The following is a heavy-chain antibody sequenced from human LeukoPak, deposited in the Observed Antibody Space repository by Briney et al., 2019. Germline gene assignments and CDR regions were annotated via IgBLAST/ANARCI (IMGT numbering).Heavy chain of an antibody. CDR1: GFTFSSYW. CDR3: ARVREEYYGSGSYFDY. J-gene: IGHJ4*02. Sequence: GGSLRLSCAASGFTFSSYWMTWVRQAPGKGLEWVASIKGDGSTKFYVDSLKGRFTISRDNAKNSLYLQMNSLRAEDTAVYYCARVREEYYGSGSYFDYWGQGTLVTVSS. V-gene: IGHV3-7*05. CDR2: IKGDGSTK. D-gene: IGHD3-10*01.